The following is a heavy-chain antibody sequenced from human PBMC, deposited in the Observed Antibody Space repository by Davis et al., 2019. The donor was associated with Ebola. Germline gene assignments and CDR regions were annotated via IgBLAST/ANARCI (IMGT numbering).Heavy chain of an antibody. Sequence: PSETLSLTCAVYGGSFSGYYWSWFRQPPGKGLEWIGEINHSGSTNYNPSLKSRVTISVDTSKNQFSLKLSSVTAADTAVYYCARELFDSSSSRYYYMDVWGKGTTVTVSS. V-gene: IGHV4-34*01. CDR1: GGSFSGYY. CDR3: ARELFDSSSSRYYYMDV. CDR2: INHSGST. J-gene: IGHJ6*03. D-gene: IGHD6-6*01.